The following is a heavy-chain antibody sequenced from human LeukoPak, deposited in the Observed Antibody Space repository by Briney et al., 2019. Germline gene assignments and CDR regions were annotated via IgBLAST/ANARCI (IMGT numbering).Heavy chain of an antibody. CDR3: ASTYGPGISGFDY. CDR1: GDSISSGGYY. D-gene: IGHD3-10*01. CDR2: IYYSGST. Sequence: SETLSLTCTVSGDSISSGGYYWSWIRQHPGKGLEWIGYIYYSGSTYYNPSLKSRVTISVDTSKNQFSLKLSSVTAADTAVYYCASTYGPGISGFDYWGQGTLVTVSS. V-gene: IGHV4-31*03. J-gene: IGHJ4*02.